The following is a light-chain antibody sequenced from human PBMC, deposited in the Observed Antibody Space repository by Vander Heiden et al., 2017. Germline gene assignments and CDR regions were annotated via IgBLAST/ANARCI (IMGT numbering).Light chain of an antibody. CDR1: SSDLGGDNF. J-gene: IGLJ3*02. Sequence: QSTLTQPASVSGSPGQSITIACPGSSSDLGGDNFVSWYQQVPGRPPKLIIYDVSNRPSGVSNRFSASKSANTASLTISGLQAADEADYYCSSFTTSNTWVFGGGTKLTVL. CDR3: SSFTTSNTWV. V-gene: IGLV2-14*01. CDR2: DVS.